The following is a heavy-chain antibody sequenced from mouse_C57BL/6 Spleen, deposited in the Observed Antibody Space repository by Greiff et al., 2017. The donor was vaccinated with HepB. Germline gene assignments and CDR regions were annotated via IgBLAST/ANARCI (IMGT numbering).Heavy chain of an antibody. CDR2: INPNNGGT. CDR3: ARDDFAY. CDR1: GYTFTDYN. V-gene: IGHV1-18*01. D-gene: IGHD2-3*01. Sequence: EVKLMESGPELVKPGASVKIPCKASGYTFTDYNMDWVKQSHGKSLEWIGDINPNNGGTIYNQKFKGKATLTVDKSSSTAYMELRSLTSEDTAVYYCARDDFAYWGQGTLVTVSA. J-gene: IGHJ3*01.